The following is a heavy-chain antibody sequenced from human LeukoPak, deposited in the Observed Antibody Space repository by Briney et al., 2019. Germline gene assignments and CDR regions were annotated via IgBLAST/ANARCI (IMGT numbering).Heavy chain of an antibody. J-gene: IGHJ4*02. V-gene: IGHV3-23*01. D-gene: IGHD4-11*01. CDR3: AKDHYSNYGYFDY. Sequence: GGSLRLSCAASGFTFSNYAMSWVRQAPGKGLEWVSGISSSGGSTYSAGSVKGRFTISRDNAKSTLYVQMNGLRAEDTAVYYCAKDHYSNYGYFDYWGQGTLVTVSS. CDR1: GFTFSNYA. CDR2: ISSSGGST.